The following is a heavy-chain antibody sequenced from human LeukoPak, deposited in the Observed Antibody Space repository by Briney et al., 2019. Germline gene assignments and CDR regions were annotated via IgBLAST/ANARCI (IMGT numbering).Heavy chain of an antibody. CDR1: GYTFNTYG. J-gene: IGHJ4*02. CDR2: INPDSGGT. CDR3: AREYYYGSGNYYNRIDY. Sequence: EASVKVSCKASGYTFNTYGITWVRQAPGQGLEWMGWINPDSGGTNYAQNFHGRVTMTRDTSISTAYMAVSRLRSDDTAAYYCAREYYYGSGNYYNRIDYWGQGTLVTVSS. V-gene: IGHV1-2*02. D-gene: IGHD3-10*01.